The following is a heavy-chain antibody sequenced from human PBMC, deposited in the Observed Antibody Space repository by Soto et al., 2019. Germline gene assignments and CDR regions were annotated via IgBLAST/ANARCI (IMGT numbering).Heavy chain of an antibody. CDR3: SSEDPPSFN. CDR1: GYTFTSHG. D-gene: IGHD2-2*01. CDR2: ISAYNGNT. V-gene: IGHV1-18*01. Sequence: QLVQSGAEVKKPGASVKVSCKASGYTFTSHGISWGRQAPGQGLEWMGWISAYNGNTNFAQKLPGRFTMTTDTATSTAYMELRSLRSDDTAVYYCSSEDPPSFNWGQGTLVTVSS. J-gene: IGHJ4*02.